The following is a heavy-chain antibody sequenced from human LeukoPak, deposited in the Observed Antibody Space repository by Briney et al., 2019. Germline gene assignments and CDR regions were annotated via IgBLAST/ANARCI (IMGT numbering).Heavy chain of an antibody. D-gene: IGHD3-16*01. CDR3: AKGGRWDVTPFDY. CDR2: ISYDGNNK. J-gene: IGHJ4*02. V-gene: IGHV3-30*18. CDR1: GFTFSNYG. Sequence: GGSLRLSCAASGFTFSNYGMHWVRQAPGKGLEWVAVISYDGNNKFYTDSVKGRFTISRDNSKNTLYLQVNSLRAEDTAVYYCAKGGRWDVTPFDYWGQGTLVTVSS.